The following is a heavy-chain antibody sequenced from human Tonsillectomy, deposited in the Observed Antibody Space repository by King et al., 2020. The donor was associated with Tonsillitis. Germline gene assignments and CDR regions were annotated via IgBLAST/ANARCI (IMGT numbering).Heavy chain of an antibody. CDR3: AKLMITFGGVIVIRAFDI. D-gene: IGHD3-16*02. J-gene: IGHJ3*02. CDR2: ISGSGGST. V-gene: IGHV3-23*04. CDR1: GFTFSSYA. Sequence: VQLVESGGGLVQPGGSLRLSCAASGFTFSSYAMSWVRQAPGKGLEWVSAISGSGGSTYYADSVKGRFTISRDNSKNTLYLQMNSLRAEDTAVYYCAKLMITFGGVIVIRAFDIWGQGTMVTVSS.